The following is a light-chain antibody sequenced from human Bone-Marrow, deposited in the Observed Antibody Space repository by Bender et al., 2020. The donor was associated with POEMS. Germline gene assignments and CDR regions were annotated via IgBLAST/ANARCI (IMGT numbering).Light chain of an antibody. Sequence: QSLLTQPPSVSEAPGQRVTISCTGSSSNIGAGYAVHWYQQLPGTAPKVLIYDNNNRPSGVPDRFSGSKSGNTASLTISGLQTEDEADYYCCSYAGDSWVFGGGTKLTVL. CDR1: SSNIGAGYA. J-gene: IGLJ3*02. V-gene: IGLV1-40*01. CDR3: CSYAGDSWV. CDR2: DNN.